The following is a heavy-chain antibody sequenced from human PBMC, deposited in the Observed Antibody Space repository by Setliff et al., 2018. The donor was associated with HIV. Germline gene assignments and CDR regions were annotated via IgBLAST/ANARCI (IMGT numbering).Heavy chain of an antibody. CDR3: ARDGRSSGYHGDAFDI. CDR2: IYYSGST. CDR1: GGSISSGGYY. V-gene: IGHV4-31*03. D-gene: IGHD3-22*01. J-gene: IGHJ3*02. Sequence: PSETLSLTCTVSGGSISSGGYYWSWIRQHPGKGLEWIGYIYYSGSTYYNPSRKSRVTISVDTSKNQFSLKLSSVTAADTAVYYCARDGRSSGYHGDAFDIWGQGTMVTVSS.